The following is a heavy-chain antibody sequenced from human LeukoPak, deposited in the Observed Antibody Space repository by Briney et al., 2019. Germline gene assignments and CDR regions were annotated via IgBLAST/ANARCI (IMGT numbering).Heavy chain of an antibody. J-gene: IGHJ5*02. D-gene: IGHD3-9*01. Sequence: GGSLRLSCAASGLTFSSYSLNWVRQAPGKGLEWVSYISSSGSNTDYADSVKGRFTISRDNGKNSLYLQMNSLRAEDTAVYYCARTAFDWSQVGGNWFDPWGQGTLVTVSS. V-gene: IGHV3-48*04. CDR1: GLTFSSYS. CDR2: ISSSGSNT. CDR3: ARTAFDWSQVGGNWFDP.